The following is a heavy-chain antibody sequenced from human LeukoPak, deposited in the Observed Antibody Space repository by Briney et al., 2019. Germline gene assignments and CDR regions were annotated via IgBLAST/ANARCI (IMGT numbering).Heavy chain of an antibody. V-gene: IGHV4-59*12. CDR2: IYYSGST. CDR3: ARPMAGDFDY. D-gene: IGHD3-10*02. Sequence: SETLPLTCTVSGGSISSYYWSWIRQPPGKGLEWIGYIYYSGSTNYNPSLKSRVTISVDTSKNQFSLKLSSVTAADTAVYYCARPMAGDFDYWGQGTLVTVSS. CDR1: GGSISSYY. J-gene: IGHJ4*02.